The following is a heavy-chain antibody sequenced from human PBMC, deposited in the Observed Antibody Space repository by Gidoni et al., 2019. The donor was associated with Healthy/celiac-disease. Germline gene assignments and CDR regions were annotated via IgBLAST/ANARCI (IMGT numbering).Heavy chain of an antibody. CDR1: GGSISSSSYY. CDR2: IYYSGST. D-gene: IGHD3-22*01. Sequence: QLQLQESGPGLVKPSETLSLSCTVSGGSISSSSYYWGWIRQPPGKGLEWIGSIYYSGSTYYNLSLKSRVTISVDTSKNQFSLKLSSVTAADTAVYYCARETRPYYDSSGYLDYWGQGTLVTVSS. V-gene: IGHV4-39*07. CDR3: ARETRPYYDSSGYLDY. J-gene: IGHJ4*02.